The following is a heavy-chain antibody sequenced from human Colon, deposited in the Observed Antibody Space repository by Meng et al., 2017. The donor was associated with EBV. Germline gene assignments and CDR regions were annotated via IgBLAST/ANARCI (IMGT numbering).Heavy chain of an antibody. CDR2: IYRGGTT. J-gene: IGHJ5*02. D-gene: IGHD2-21*02. V-gene: IGHV4-30-2*01. Sequence: LPLKDSDSGLVQPSQSLSLTCAVSGDSISSGDYSWSWIRQPPGQGLEWIGYIYRGGTTYNTSLKSRVTISVDNSKNQFSLRLTSVTAADTAVYYCARGPYCGGDCYWFDPWGQGTLVTVSS. CDR3: ARGPYCGGDCYWFDP. CDR1: GDSISSGDYS.